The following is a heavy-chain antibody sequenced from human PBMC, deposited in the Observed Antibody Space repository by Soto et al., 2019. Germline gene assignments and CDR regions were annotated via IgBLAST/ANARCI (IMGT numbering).Heavy chain of an antibody. V-gene: IGHV1-3*01. CDR1: GYTFTSYA. CDR2: INAGNGNT. Sequence: ASVKVSCKASGYTFTSYAMHWVRQAPGQRLEWMGWINAGNGNTRYAQKFQGRVTMTRDTSTSTVYMELSSLRSEDTAVYYCARAGVVVAASDLDYWGQGTLVTVSS. J-gene: IGHJ4*02. CDR3: ARAGVVVAASDLDY. D-gene: IGHD2-15*01.